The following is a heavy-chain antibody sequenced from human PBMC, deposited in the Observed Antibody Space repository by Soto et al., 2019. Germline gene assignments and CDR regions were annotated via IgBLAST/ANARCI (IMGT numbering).Heavy chain of an antibody. J-gene: IGHJ4*02. D-gene: IGHD6-13*01. V-gene: IGHV1-69*01. CDR3: ASGASRWYPYFFDY. Sequence: QAQVVQSGAEVRKPGSSVKLSCKASEGTFNSYAIAWVRQAPGQRLEWMGGIIPYYNTLNYAEKFQDRVTVTAYASRNAVSLELRSLISDDTGVYFCASGASRWYPYFFDYWAQGTLVTVSS. CDR2: IIPYYNTL. CDR1: EGTFNSYA.